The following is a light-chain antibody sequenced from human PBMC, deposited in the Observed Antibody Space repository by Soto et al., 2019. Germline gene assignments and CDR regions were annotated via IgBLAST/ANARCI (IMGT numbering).Light chain of an antibody. CDR2: DAS. V-gene: IGKV3-15*01. CDR1: QSVSSN. Sequence: EIVMTQSPATLSVSPGERATLSCRASQSVSSNLAWYQQKLGQAPRLLIYDASTRATGIPARFSGSGSGTEFTLTISSLQSEDFAVYYCQQYSNWWTFGQGTKVEI. J-gene: IGKJ1*01. CDR3: QQYSNWWT.